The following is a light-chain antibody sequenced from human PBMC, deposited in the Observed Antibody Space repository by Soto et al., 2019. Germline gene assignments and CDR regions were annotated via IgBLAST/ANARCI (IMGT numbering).Light chain of an antibody. V-gene: IGKV1-39*01. CDR1: QSISRF. Sequence: DIQMTQSPSSLSASVGDRVTITCRASQSISRFLNWYQQKQGKAPKLLIYGASTLQSGVPLRFSGSGSGTDFTLTISGLQPEDFATYYCLQSYSTWTFGQGTNVEIK. J-gene: IGKJ1*01. CDR2: GAS. CDR3: LQSYSTWT.